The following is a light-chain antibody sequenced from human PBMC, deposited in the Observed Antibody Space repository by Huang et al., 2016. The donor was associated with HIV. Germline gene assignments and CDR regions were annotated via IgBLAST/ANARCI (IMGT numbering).Light chain of an antibody. CDR2: GAS. V-gene: IGKV3-15*01. Sequence: EIVMTQSPATLSVSPGERATLSCRASQSVRSNLAWYQQKPGQAPRLLIYGASTRATGIPARFSGSGSGTEFTLTISSLQSEDFAVYYCQQYNNWEWTFGQGTKVEIK. CDR1: QSVRSN. CDR3: QQYNNWEWT. J-gene: IGKJ1*01.